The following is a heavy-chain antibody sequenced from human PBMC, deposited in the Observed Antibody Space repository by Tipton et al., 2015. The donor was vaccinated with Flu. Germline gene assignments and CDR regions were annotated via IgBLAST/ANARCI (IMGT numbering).Heavy chain of an antibody. J-gene: IGHJ3*02. D-gene: IGHD3-9*01. CDR1: GGSISSTTYY. CDR3: ARRDYDILTGSRAFDI. CDR2: LYYTGNT. V-gene: IGHV4-39*07. Sequence: TLSLTCTVSGGSISSTTYYWGWIRQPPGKGLEWMGSLYYTGNTYYNSSLKSRLTISVDTSKNQFFLKLSSVTAADTAVYYCARRDYDILTGSRAFDIWGQGTMVTVSP.